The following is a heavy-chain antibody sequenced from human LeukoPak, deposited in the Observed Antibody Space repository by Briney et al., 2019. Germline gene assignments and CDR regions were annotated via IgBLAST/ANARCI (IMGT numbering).Heavy chain of an antibody. Sequence: GGSLRLSCVSSGFTFSDYFMSWIRQAPGKGLEWLSFINSAGDNIYYADSVKGRFTISRDNAKKTLYLEMNSLRMEDTAIYYCATSRVFDHWGQGTLVTVSS. CDR2: INSAGDNI. CDR1: GFTFSDYF. CDR3: ATSRVFDH. V-gene: IGHV3-11*04. J-gene: IGHJ4*02.